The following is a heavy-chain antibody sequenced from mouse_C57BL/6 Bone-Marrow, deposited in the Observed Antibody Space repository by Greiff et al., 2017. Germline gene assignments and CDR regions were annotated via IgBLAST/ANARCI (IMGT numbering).Heavy chain of an antibody. CDR2: IDPSDSYT. CDR1: GYTFTSYW. CDR3: ARSNYYGSSYWYFDV. D-gene: IGHD1-1*01. Sequence: QVQLQQPGAELVRPGTSVKLSCKASGYTFTSYWMHWVKQRPGQGLEWIGVIDPSDSYTNYNQKFKGKATLTVDTSSSTAYMQLSSLTSEDSAVYYWARSNYYGSSYWYFDVWGTGTTVTVSS. V-gene: IGHV1-59*01. J-gene: IGHJ1*03.